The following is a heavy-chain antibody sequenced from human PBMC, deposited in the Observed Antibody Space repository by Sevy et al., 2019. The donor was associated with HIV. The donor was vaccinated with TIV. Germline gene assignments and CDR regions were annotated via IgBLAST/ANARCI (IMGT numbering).Heavy chain of an antibody. CDR2: ISAYNGNT. CDR1: GYTFTSYG. D-gene: IGHD2-15*01. J-gene: IGHJ3*02. V-gene: IGHV1-18*01. CDR3: ARDMGYCSGGSCYFVDAFDI. Sequence: ASVKVSCKASGYTFTSYGISWVRQAPGQGLEWMGWISAYNGNTNYAQKLQGRVTMTTDTSTSTAYMELRSLRSDDTAVYYCARDMGYCSGGSCYFVDAFDIWGHGTMVTVSS.